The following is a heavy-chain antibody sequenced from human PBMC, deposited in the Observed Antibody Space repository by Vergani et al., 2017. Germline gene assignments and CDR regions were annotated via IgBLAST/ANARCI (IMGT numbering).Heavy chain of an antibody. J-gene: IGHJ4*02. CDR2: ISSSSSYI. Sequence: EVQLVESGGGLVKPGGSLRLSCTASGFTFSSYSMNWVRQAPGKGLEWVSSISSSSSYIYYADSVKGRFTISRDNAKNSLYLQMNSLRAEDTAVYYCARDPNSSGWYYFDYWGQGILVTGSS. CDR3: ARDPNSSGWYYFDY. V-gene: IGHV3-21*01. CDR1: GFTFSSYS. D-gene: IGHD6-19*01.